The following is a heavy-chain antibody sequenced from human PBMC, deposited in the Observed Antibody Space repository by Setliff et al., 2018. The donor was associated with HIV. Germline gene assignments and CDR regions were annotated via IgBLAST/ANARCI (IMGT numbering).Heavy chain of an antibody. CDR1: GFTFDDYA. CDR3: AKSPNRYSPLDWFDP. V-gene: IGHV3-9*01. Sequence: GGSLRLSCAASGFTFDDYAMHWVRQAPGKGLEWVSGISWSSGSIGYADSVKGRFTISRDNAKNSLYLQMNSLRSEDTALYYCAKSPNRYSPLDWFDPWGQGTLVTVSS. J-gene: IGHJ5*02. CDR2: ISWSSGSI. D-gene: IGHD5-18*01.